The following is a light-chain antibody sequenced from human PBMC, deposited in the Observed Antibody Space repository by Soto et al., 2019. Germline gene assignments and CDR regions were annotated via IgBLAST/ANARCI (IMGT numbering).Light chain of an antibody. CDR2: GAT. CDR3: HQYGSSPWT. Sequence: EIVLTQSPGSLCLSPGERATLSCRAGQSLSSNALAWYQQKGGQAPRLLVFGATNRATGIPDRFTGSGSGADFTLTITRLEPEDFAVYYCHQYGSSPWTFGQGTTVDIK. CDR1: QSLSSNA. V-gene: IGKV3-20*01. J-gene: IGKJ1*01.